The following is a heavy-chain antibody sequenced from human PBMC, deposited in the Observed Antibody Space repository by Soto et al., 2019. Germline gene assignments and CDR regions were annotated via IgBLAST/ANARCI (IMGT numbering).Heavy chain of an antibody. CDR2: INWNGGST. J-gene: IGHJ6*02. D-gene: IGHD2-15*01. V-gene: IGHV3-20*04. Sequence: PGGSLRLSCAASGFTFDDYGMSWVRQAPGKGLEWVSGINWNGGSTGYADSVKGRFTIPRDNAKNSLYLQMNSLRAEDTALYYCARDIVKYGDYDGYGMDVWGQGTTVTVS. CDR1: GFTFDDYG. CDR3: ARDIVKYGDYDGYGMDV.